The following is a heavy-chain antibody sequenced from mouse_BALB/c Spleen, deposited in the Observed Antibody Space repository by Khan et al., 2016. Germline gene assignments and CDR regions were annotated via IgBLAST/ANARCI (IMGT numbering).Heavy chain of an antibody. CDR2: VDPENGKT. CDR3: ASRDGYLDYYAMDY. D-gene: IGHD2-3*01. J-gene: IGHJ4*01. CDR1: GFNIKDYY. Sequence: VQLQQPGAELVRPGALVKLSCKASGFNIKDYYIHWVKQRPEQGLKWIGWVDPENGKTKYDPKFQGKASITADTSSNTAYRQLSSLTSEDTAVYYCASRDGYLDYYAMDYWGQGTSVTGSS. V-gene: IGHV14-1*02.